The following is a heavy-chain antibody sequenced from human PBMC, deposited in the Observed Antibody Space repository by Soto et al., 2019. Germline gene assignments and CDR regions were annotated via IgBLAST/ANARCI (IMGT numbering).Heavy chain of an antibody. J-gene: IGHJ4*02. D-gene: IGHD3-3*01. CDR1: GGSFSGYY. Sequence: SEDLSLTCAGSGGSFSGYYWSWIRQPPGKGLEWIGEINHSGSTNYNPSLKSRVTISVDTSTNQFSLKLSCVSAADTAVYYCAREPIVGVGIAVDYCGRRTLGIVSA. V-gene: IGHV4-34*01. CDR3: AREPIVGVGIAVDY. CDR2: INHSGST.